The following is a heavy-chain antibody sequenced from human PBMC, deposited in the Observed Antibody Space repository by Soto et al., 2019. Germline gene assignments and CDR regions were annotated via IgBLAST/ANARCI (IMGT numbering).Heavy chain of an antibody. CDR2: IWYDGSNK. Sequence: GGSLRLSCAASGFTFSSYGMHWVRQAPGKGLEWVAVIWYDGSNKYYADSVKGRFTISRDNSKNTLYLQMNSLRAEDTAVYYCARDSGFWSGPPPPYYMDVWGKGTTVTVSS. J-gene: IGHJ6*03. V-gene: IGHV3-33*01. CDR3: ARDSGFWSGPPPPYYMDV. D-gene: IGHD3-3*01. CDR1: GFTFSSYG.